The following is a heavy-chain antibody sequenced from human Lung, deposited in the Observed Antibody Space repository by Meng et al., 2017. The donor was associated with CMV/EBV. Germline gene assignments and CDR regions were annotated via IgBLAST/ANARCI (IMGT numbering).Heavy chain of an antibody. Sequence: SLKISXAASGFTFSSYALHWVRQAPGKGLEWVAVISYDGSIKHYADSVKGRFSISRDNPKNTLYLQMNSLRADDTAVYYCARDRYYYDSNFDHWGQGTLVTVSS. CDR2: ISYDGSIK. CDR3: ARDRYYYDSNFDH. V-gene: IGHV3-30-3*01. CDR1: GFTFSSYA. D-gene: IGHD3-22*01. J-gene: IGHJ4*02.